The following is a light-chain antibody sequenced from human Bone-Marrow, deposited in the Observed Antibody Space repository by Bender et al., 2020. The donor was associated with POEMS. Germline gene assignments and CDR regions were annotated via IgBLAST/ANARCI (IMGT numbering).Light chain of an antibody. CDR2: RNN. V-gene: IGLV1-47*01. Sequence: QSVLTQPPSVSAAPGQKVTISCSGSSSNIGNNFVCWYQQFPGTAPKLLIYRNNQRPSGVPDRFSGSKSGTSASLAISGLRSEDEADYYCASWDDSLGRVFGGGTKLTVL. CDR1: SSNIGNNF. J-gene: IGLJ3*02. CDR3: ASWDDSLGRV.